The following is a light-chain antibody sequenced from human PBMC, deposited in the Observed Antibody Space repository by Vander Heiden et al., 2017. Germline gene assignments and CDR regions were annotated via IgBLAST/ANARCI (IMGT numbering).Light chain of an antibody. CDR1: QSVKRYL. CDR2: GAS. V-gene: IGKV3-20*01. J-gene: IGKJ1*01. Sequence: ELVLTQSPVTLSLSPGERATLPCRASQSVKRYLLAWFQQKPGQGPIILICGASTRASGAPDRFSGSGSGTDVTLTSSRLEPEDFAVYYCQYYPYDGPWTFGQGTKVEIK. CDR3: QYYPYDGPWT.